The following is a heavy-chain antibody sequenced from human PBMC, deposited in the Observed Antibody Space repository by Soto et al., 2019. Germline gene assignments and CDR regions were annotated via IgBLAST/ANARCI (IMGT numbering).Heavy chain of an antibody. D-gene: IGHD2-2*01. CDR1: GGTFNTYA. V-gene: IGHV1-69*01. CDR2: ITPIFGTA. CDR3: GRGCSRTRCPTIMTYAMEV. Sequence: QVQLVQSGAEVKKPGSSVKVSCKASGGTFNTYAFNWVRQAPGQGLEWMGGITPIFGTANYAQKFQGRLTITADESTNTVYMELSSLTSEDAAVYYCGRGCSRTRCPTIMTYAMEVWGQGTTVAVSS. J-gene: IGHJ6*02.